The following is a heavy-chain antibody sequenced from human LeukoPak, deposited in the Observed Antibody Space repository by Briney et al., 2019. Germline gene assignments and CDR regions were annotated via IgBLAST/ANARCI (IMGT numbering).Heavy chain of an antibody. CDR2: IIPILGIA. CDR1: GGTFSSYA. V-gene: IGHV1-69*04. Sequence: GASVKVSCKASGGTFSSYAISWVRQAPGQGLEWMGRIIPILGIANYAQKLQGRVTMTTDTSTSTAYMELRSLRSDDTAVYYCARGHYGDYRGDYWGQGTLVTGSS. J-gene: IGHJ4*02. D-gene: IGHD4-17*01. CDR3: ARGHYGDYRGDY.